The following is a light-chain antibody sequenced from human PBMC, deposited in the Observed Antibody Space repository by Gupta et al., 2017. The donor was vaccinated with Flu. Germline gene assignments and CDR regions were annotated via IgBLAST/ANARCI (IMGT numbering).Light chain of an antibody. CDR3: QQENSFPIT. CDR1: QDIRNW. Sequence: DTQITQSPSSLSASVGDRVTITCRASQDIRNWLAWYQQKPEKAPKSLIYAASKLQSGVPSRFSGGGSGTEFTLTISSRQPEDFATYYCQQENSFPITFGGGTKVEIK. V-gene: IGKV1D-16*01. CDR2: AAS. J-gene: IGKJ4*01.